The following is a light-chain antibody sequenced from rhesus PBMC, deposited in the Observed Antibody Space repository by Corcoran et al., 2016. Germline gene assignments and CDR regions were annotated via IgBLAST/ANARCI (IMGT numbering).Light chain of an antibody. V-gene: IGLV3-29*01. CDR3: QVWDSSSDHDV. CDR2: KDN. CDR1: TIGSKY. Sequence: SYDVTQPRSVSVSPGQTARITCGGKTIGSKYVHWYQQKPAQAPVLVIYKDNNRPSGIPERFSGSNSGNTATLTISGVEAGDEADYYCQVWDSSSDHDVFGSGTKLTVL. J-gene: IGLJ6*01.